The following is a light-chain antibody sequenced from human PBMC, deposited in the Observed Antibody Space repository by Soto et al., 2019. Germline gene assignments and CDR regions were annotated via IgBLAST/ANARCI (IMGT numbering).Light chain of an antibody. V-gene: IGKV1-27*01. Sequence: DFQMTQSPSTLSASIGDRVTISCQASQGIGQYLAWYQQKPGKVPNLLISAASTLQSGIPSLFSGSGSGTDFTLTISNLQHEDVDTYHCQKYEGAPKTFGQGTKVDIK. CDR2: AAS. CDR3: QKYEGAPKT. J-gene: IGKJ1*01. CDR1: QGIGQY.